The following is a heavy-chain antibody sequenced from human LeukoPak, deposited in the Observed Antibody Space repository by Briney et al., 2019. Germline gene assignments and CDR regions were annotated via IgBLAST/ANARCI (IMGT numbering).Heavy chain of an antibody. CDR2: INTNTGNP. V-gene: IGHV7-4-1*02. Sequence: VASVKVSCKTSAYTFTDYFLHWVRQAPGQGLEWMGWINTNTGNPSYAQGFTGRFVFSLDTSVSTAYLQISSLKAEDTAVYYCGRDITPYGSGRHTFDNWGQGTLVTVSS. J-gene: IGHJ4*02. CDR3: GRDITPYGSGRHTFDN. D-gene: IGHD3-10*01. CDR1: AYTFTDYF.